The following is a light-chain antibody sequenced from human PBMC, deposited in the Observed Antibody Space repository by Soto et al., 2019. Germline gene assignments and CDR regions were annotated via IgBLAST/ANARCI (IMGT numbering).Light chain of an antibody. CDR1: SSNIGAGYD. CDR3: QSYDRSLSGWV. Sequence: QSVLTQPPSVSGAPGQRVTISCTGSSSNIGAGYDVHWYQQLPGTAPNLLIYGNSNRPSGVPDRFSGSKSGTSASLAITGLQAEDEADFYCQSYDRSLSGWVFGGGTQLTVL. J-gene: IGLJ3*02. CDR2: GNS. V-gene: IGLV1-40*01.